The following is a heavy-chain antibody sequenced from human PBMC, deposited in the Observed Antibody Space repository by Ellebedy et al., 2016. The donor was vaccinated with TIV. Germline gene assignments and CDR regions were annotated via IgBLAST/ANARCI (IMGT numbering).Heavy chain of an antibody. CDR1: GGSFSGYY. D-gene: IGHD3-16*01. Sequence: SETLSLXCAVYGGSFSGYYWSWIRQPAGKGLEWIGRIYTSGSTNYNPSLKSRVTMSVDTSKNQFSLKLSSVTAADTAMYYCARLGGLPTPYYFDYWGQGTLVTVSS. J-gene: IGHJ4*02. CDR2: IYTSGST. CDR3: ARLGGLPTPYYFDY. V-gene: IGHV4-59*10.